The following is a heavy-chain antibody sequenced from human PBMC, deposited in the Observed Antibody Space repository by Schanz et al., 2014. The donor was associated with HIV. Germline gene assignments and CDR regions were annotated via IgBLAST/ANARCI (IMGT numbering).Heavy chain of an antibody. CDR3: ANSGYCTSGVCYTRGNGVDV. CDR1: GFTFGSVS. Sequence: EVQLAESGGGLVKPGGSLRLSCVVSGFTFGSVSMSWIRRSPGSGLEWVASITGSSSGIHYADSVKGRFTISRDNSKNTLYLQMNSLRAEDTAVYSCANSGYCTSGVCYTRGNGVDVWGQGTTVTVSS. D-gene: IGHD2-8*01. J-gene: IGHJ6*02. CDR2: ITGSSSGI. V-gene: IGHV3-21*01.